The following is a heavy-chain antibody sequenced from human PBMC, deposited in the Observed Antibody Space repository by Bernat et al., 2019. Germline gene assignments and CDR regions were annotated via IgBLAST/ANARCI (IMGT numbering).Heavy chain of an antibody. CDR3: AKPPGGVVATMELDY. J-gene: IGHJ4*03. CDR2: VSGSGSST. CDR1: GFSFSSYA. D-gene: IGHD5-12*01. V-gene: IGHV3-23*01. Sequence: EVQLLESGGGLVQLGGSLRLSCAASGFSFSSYAMSWVRQASGKGLEWVSAVSGSGSSTYYADSVRGRFTISRDNSKNTLYLQMNSLRAEDTDEYYCAKPPGGVVATMELDYWGQGTLVTVSS.